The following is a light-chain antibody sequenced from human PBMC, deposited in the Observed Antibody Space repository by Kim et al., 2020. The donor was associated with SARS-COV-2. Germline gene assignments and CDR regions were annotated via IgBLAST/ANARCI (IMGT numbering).Light chain of an antibody. CDR2: YDS. V-gene: IGLV3-21*04. CDR1: NVGSKR. Sequence: PRKAAWSSWGGNNVGSKRVNWYQKKPGQAPVLVIYYDSDRPSGIPERFSGSNSGNTATLTISRVEAGDEADYYCQVWDSSSDHPVFGGGTQLTVL. J-gene: IGLJ3*02. CDR3: QVWDSSSDHPV.